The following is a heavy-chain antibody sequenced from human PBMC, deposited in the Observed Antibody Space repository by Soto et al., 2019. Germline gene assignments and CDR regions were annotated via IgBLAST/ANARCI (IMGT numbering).Heavy chain of an antibody. J-gene: IGHJ4*02. Sequence: QLLESGPGLVKPSETLSLTCTVTGGSISSSRYYWGWIRQPPGKGLEWMGSIYYSGSPYYNPSLKSRVTISVDRSKNPFYLTLSSVPAADTAVYYCARLGFGDLFRDSWGQGTLVTVSS. CDR2: IYYSGSP. D-gene: IGHD3-10*01. CDR3: ARLGFGDLFRDS. CDR1: GGSISSSRYY. V-gene: IGHV4-39*02.